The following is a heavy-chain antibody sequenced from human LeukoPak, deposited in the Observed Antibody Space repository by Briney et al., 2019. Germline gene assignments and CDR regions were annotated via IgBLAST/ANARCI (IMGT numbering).Heavy chain of an antibody. CDR3: ARARHCSSASCYAWDY. D-gene: IGHD2-2*01. Sequence: GASVKVSCKASGYTFTSYGINWVRQAPGQGLEWMGWISVYSANTNYTQKLQGRVTMTTDTSTSTAYMELSSLRSEDTAVYYCARARHCSSASCYAWDYWGQGTLVTVSS. CDR2: ISVYSANT. CDR1: GYTFTSYG. J-gene: IGHJ4*02. V-gene: IGHV1-18*01.